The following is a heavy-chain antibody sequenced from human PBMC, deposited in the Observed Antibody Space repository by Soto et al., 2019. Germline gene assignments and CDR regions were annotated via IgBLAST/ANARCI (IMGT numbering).Heavy chain of an antibody. CDR1: GGTFSSYT. Sequence: ASVKVSCKASGGTFSSYTISWVRQAPGQGLEWMGRIIPILGIANYAQKFQGRVTITADKSTSTAYMELSSLRSKDTAVYYCASSRYCSSTSCYFYYYYYMDVWGKGTTVTVSS. D-gene: IGHD2-2*01. J-gene: IGHJ6*03. CDR3: ASSRYCSSTSCYFYYYYYMDV. CDR2: IIPILGIA. V-gene: IGHV1-69*02.